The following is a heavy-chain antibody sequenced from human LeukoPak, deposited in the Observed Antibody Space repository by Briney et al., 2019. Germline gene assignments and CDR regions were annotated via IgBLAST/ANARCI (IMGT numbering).Heavy chain of an antibody. Sequence: ASVKVSCKASGFTFTRYAISWVRQAPGQGLEWMGWINPFNGNTNDAERFQGRVIMTTDTSTRTAYMELRSLRSDDTAVYYCARDFGVGSSSWYYFDYWGQGTLVTVSS. V-gene: IGHV1-18*01. J-gene: IGHJ4*02. CDR2: INPFNGNT. CDR3: ARDFGVGSSSWYYFDY. D-gene: IGHD6-13*01. CDR1: GFTFTRYA.